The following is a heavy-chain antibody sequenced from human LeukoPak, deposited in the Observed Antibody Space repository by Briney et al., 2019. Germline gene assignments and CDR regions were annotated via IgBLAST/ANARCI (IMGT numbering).Heavy chain of an antibody. CDR2: ITGGGETT. CDR1: GFTFNNYA. V-gene: IGHV3-23*01. Sequence: PGGSLRLSCVASGFTFNNYAMSWVRQAPGKGLEWVSSITGGGETTYYADSAKGRFTISRDNSQNTLYLQMNSLRAEDTAVYYCARDYADYVGYFFFDYWGQGTLVTVSS. J-gene: IGHJ4*02. CDR3: ARDYADYVGYFFFDY. D-gene: IGHD4-17*01.